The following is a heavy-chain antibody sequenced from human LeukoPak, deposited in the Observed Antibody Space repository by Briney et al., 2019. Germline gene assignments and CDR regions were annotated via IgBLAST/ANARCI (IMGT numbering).Heavy chain of an antibody. D-gene: IGHD5-24*01. CDR2: IASDGSST. CDR1: GFTFSSYW. V-gene: IGHV3-74*01. CDR3: ASMSRDGYNRAPRY. Sequence: PGGSLRLSCAASGFTFSSYWMNWVRQAPGKGLVWVSRIASDGSSTTYADSVKGRFSISRDNAKNTLYLQMNSLRVEDTAVYYCASMSRDGYNRAPRYWGQGTLVTVSS. J-gene: IGHJ4*02.